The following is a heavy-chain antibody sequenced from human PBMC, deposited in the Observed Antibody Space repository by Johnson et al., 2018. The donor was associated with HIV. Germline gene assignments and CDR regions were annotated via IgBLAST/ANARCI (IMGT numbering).Heavy chain of an antibody. CDR3: AKAVQVLGWLAHPDAFDI. J-gene: IGHJ3*02. Sequence: VQLVESGGGLVQPGGSLRLSCAASGFTFDDYAMHWVRQVPGKGLEWVSGISWNSGSIDYADSVKGRFTISRDNAKNSLYLQMNSLRGEDTALYYCAKAVQVLGWLAHPDAFDIWGQGTMVTVSA. V-gene: IGHV3-9*01. D-gene: IGHD3-3*01. CDR2: ISWNSGSI. CDR1: GFTFDDYA.